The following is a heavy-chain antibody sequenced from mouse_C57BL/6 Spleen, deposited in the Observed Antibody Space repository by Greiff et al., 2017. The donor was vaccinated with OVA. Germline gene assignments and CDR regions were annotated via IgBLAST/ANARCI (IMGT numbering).Heavy chain of an antibody. V-gene: IGHV5-17*01. CDR1: GFTFSDYG. J-gene: IGHJ4*01. Sequence: EVKVVESGGGLVKPGGSLKLSCAASGFTFSDYGMHWVRQAPEKGLEWVAYISSGSSTIYYADKVKGRFTISRENAKNTLFLHMTSLRSEDTAMYYCARADYYAMDYWGQGTSVTVSS. CDR2: ISSGSSTI. CDR3: ARADYYAMDY.